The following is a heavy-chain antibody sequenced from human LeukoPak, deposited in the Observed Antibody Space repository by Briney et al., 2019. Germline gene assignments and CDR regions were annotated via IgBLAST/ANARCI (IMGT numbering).Heavy chain of an antibody. Sequence: GRSLRLSCAASGFTFSSYGMHWVRQAPGKGLEWVAVISYDGSNKYYADSVKGRFTISRDTSKNTPYLQMNSLRAEDTAVYYCARDPSRYAFDIWGQGTMVTVSS. V-gene: IGHV3-30*03. CDR1: GFTFSSYG. CDR3: ARDPSRYAFDI. J-gene: IGHJ3*02. CDR2: ISYDGSNK.